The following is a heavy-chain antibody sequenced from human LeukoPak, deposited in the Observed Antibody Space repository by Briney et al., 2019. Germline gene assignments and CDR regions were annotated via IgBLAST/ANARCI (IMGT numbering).Heavy chain of an antibody. V-gene: IGHV1-18*01. Sequence: ASVKVSCKSSGYTFTSYGISWGRHAHAQGLELMGWFSGYNDNTNYAQKFQGRVTMTTDTSTSTAYMELRSLRSDDTAVYYCAREVSDGDLDYWGQGTLVTVSS. CDR1: GYTFTSYG. D-gene: IGHD4-17*01. CDR3: AREVSDGDLDY. J-gene: IGHJ4*02. CDR2: FSGYNDNT.